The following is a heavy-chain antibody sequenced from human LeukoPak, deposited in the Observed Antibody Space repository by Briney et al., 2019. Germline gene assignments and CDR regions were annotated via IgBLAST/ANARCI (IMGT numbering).Heavy chain of an antibody. CDR1: GYSFANYW. CDR2: VFPGDSDT. V-gene: IGHV5-51*01. Sequence: GESLKISCKGSGYSFANYWIGWVRQMPGKGLEWMGIVFPGDSDTRYSPSFQGQVTISADKSISTAYLQWSSLKASDTAMYYCATQEGYDSTERGLDWGQGTLVTVSS. D-gene: IGHD3-22*01. J-gene: IGHJ4*02. CDR3: ATQEGYDSTERGLD.